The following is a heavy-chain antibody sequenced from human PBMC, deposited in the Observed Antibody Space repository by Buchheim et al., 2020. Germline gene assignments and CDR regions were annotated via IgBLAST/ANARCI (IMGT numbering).Heavy chain of an antibody. J-gene: IGHJ5*01. D-gene: IGHD6-19*01. Sequence: LRESGGGLVQPGRSLRLSCAASGFTFTTSAMNWVRQAPGTGLEWISTISNTGGTPYYADSVKGRFIISRDNAKNAVYLQMNRLRVDDTAVYYCAKRGGYSSGFFDSWGQGTL. V-gene: IGHV3-23*01. CDR3: AKRGGYSSGFFDS. CDR2: ISNTGGTP. CDR1: GFTFTTSA.